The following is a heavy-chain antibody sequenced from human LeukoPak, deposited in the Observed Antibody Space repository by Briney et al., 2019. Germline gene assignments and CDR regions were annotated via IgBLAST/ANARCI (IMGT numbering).Heavy chain of an antibody. Sequence: PGESLKISCEGSGYSFTNYWIGWVRQMPGRGLEWMGIIYPGDSDTRYSPSFQGQVTMSADKSINTAYLKWSSLKASDTAMYYCARRTVVSQTFDIWGQGTMVTVSS. CDR1: GYSFTNYW. D-gene: IGHD2-2*01. V-gene: IGHV5-51*01. J-gene: IGHJ3*02. CDR2: IYPGDSDT. CDR3: ARRTVVSQTFDI.